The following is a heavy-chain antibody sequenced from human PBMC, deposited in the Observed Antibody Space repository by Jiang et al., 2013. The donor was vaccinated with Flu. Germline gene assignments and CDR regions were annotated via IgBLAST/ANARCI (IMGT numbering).Heavy chain of an antibody. J-gene: IGHJ4*02. CDR3: ARVGYRRDGYNLGY. V-gene: IGHV1-8*01. CDR2: MNPNSGNT. CDR1: GYTFTSYD. D-gene: IGHD5-24*01. Sequence: GAEVKKPGASVKVSCKASGYTFTSYDINWVRQATGQGLEWMGWMNPNSGNTGYAQKFQGRVTMTRNTSISTAYMELSSLRSEDTAVYYCARVGYRRDGYNLGYWGQGTLVTVSS.